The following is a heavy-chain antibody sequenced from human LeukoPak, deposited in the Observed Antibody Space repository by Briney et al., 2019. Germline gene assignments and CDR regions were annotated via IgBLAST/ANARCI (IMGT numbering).Heavy chain of an antibody. Sequence: GSVKASCKASGYTFTDYYMHWVRQAPGQGLEWMGWINPNSGGTNYAQKFQGRVTMTRDTSISTAYMELSRLRSDDTAVYYCARLPPPYADYWGQGTLVTVSS. J-gene: IGHJ4*02. CDR2: INPNSGGT. CDR1: GYTFTDYY. D-gene: IGHD2-2*01. CDR3: ARLPPPYADY. V-gene: IGHV1-2*02.